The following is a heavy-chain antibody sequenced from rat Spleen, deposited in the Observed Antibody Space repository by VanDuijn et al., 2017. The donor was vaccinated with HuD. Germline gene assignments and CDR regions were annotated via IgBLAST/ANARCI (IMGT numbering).Heavy chain of an antibody. V-gene: IGHV5-31*01. CDR3: AKVTGSVMDA. CDR1: GFTFNNYW. D-gene: IGHD5-1*01. CDR2: ISNTDDTT. J-gene: IGHJ2*01. Sequence: EVQLVESDGGLVQPGRSLKLSCVASGFTFNNYWMTWIRQAPGKGLEWVASISNTDDTTFYPDSVKGRFTISRDNAKSTLYLQMDSLRSEDTATYYCAKVTGSVMDAWGQGVMVTVSS.